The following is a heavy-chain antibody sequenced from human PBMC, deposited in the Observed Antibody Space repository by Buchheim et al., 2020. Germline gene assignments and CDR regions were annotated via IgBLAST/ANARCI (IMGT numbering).Heavy chain of an antibody. V-gene: IGHV3-30*04. CDR2: ISYDGSNK. D-gene: IGHD3-9*01. CDR1: GFTFSSYA. J-gene: IGHJ6*02. CDR3: AREPLRRYFDWLLNGGMDV. Sequence: QVQLVESGGGVVQPGRSLRLSCAASGFTFSSYAMHRVRQAPGKGLEWVAVISYDGSNKYYADSVKGRFTISRDNSKNTLYLQMNSLRAEDTAVYYCAREPLRRYFDWLLNGGMDVWGQGTT.